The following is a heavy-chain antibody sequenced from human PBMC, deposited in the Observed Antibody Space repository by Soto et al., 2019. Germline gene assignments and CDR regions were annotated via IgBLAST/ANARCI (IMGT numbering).Heavy chain of an antibody. CDR2: IIPIFGTA. CDR3: ARHGDGDYYYYGMDV. V-gene: IGHV1-69*13. CDR1: GGTFSSYA. Sequence: GASVKVSCKASGGTFSSYAISWVRQAPGQGLEWMGGIIPIFGTANYAQKFQGRVTITADESTSTAYMELSSLRSEDTAGYYCARHGDGDYYYYGMDVWGQGTTVTVSS. D-gene: IGHD7-27*01. J-gene: IGHJ6*02.